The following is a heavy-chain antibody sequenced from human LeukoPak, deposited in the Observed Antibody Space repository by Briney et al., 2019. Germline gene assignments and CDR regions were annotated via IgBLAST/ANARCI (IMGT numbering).Heavy chain of an antibody. CDR1: GGSISSSSYY. Sequence: KASETLSLTCTVAGGSISSSSYYWGWIRQPPGKGLEWIGSIYYSGSTYYNPSLKSRVTISVDTSKNQFSLKLSSVTAADTAVYYCARQSRGYYDSSGYYDFDYWGQGTLVTVSS. J-gene: IGHJ4*02. CDR2: IYYSGST. V-gene: IGHV4-39*01. CDR3: ARQSRGYYDSSGYYDFDY. D-gene: IGHD3-22*01.